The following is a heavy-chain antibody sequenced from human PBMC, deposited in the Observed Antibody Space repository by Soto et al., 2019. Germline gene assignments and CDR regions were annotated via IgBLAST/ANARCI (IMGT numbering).Heavy chain of an antibody. CDR3: ATDDYGIFPY. CDR1: GYPFTTYY. Sequence: HVQLVQSGTEVKKPGASVRVSCMVSGYPFTTYYIHWVRQAPGQGLEWMGWIDPRSGGTVYEQKFQGRVTITRDTSISTVYMDLSGLTSADTALYYCATDDYGIFPYWGQGSLVTVSS. D-gene: IGHD3-10*01. V-gene: IGHV1-2*02. J-gene: IGHJ4*02. CDR2: IDPRSGGT.